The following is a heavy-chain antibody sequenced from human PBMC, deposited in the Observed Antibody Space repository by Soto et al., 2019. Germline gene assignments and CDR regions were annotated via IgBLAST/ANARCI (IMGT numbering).Heavy chain of an antibody. V-gene: IGHV4-31*03. D-gene: IGHD3-3*01. CDR2: IYYSGST. Sequence: TLSLTCTFSCGSINIGGYYWSWIRQHPGKGLEWIGYIYYSGSTYYNPSLKSRVTISIDTSKNQFSLKLSSVTAADTAVYYCARAQTIFGMITVFDYWGQGTLVTVSS. CDR3: ARAQTIFGMITVFDY. CDR1: CGSINIGGYY. J-gene: IGHJ4*02.